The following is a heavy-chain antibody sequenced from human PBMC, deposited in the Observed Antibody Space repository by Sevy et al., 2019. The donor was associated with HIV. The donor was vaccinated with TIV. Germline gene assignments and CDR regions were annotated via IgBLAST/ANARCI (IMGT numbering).Heavy chain of an antibody. V-gene: IGHV3-53*01. Sequence: GGSLRLSCAASGFTVSSNYMSWVRQAPGKGLEWVSVIYSGGSTYYADSVQGRFTISRDNSKNTLYLQMNSLRAEDTAVYYCARDLYHCGGDCYDAFDIWGQGTMVTVSS. CDR1: GFTVSSNY. D-gene: IGHD2-21*02. CDR2: IYSGGST. CDR3: ARDLYHCGGDCYDAFDI. J-gene: IGHJ3*02.